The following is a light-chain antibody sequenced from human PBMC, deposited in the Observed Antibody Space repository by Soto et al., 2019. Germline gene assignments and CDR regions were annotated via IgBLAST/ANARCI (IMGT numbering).Light chain of an antibody. J-gene: IGKJ5*01. CDR2: WAS. CDR3: QQYDSTPIN. Sequence: DIVMTQSPDSLAVSLGERATINCKSSQSVLYSSNNKNYLSWYQQKPGQPPKLLIYWASTRESGVPDRFSGSGSGTDITLTISSLQAEDVAVYYCQQYDSTPINFGQGTRLEIK. CDR1: QSVLYSSNNKNY. V-gene: IGKV4-1*01.